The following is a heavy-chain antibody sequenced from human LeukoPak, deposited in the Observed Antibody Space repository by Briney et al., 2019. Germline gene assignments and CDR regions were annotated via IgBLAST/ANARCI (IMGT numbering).Heavy chain of an antibody. CDR1: GFTFNKYG. J-gene: IGHJ1*01. CDR2: RSDDGSAQ. V-gene: IGHV3-30*18. Sequence: GGSLRLSCIASGFTFNKYGMHWVRQAPGKGLEWVAVRSDDGSAQHYADSVRGRFTISRDNSKNTLSLQMNSLRPEDTAMYFCAKDRDPYSSGTWDSWGQGTLVIISS. D-gene: IGHD3-22*01. CDR3: AKDRDPYSSGTWDS.